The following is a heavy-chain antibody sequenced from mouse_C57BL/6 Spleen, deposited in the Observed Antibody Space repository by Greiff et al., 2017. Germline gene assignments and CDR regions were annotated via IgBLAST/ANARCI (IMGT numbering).Heavy chain of an antibody. V-gene: IGHV1-80*01. CDR2: IYPGDGDT. CDR3: ARSSTITTYYAMDY. J-gene: IGHJ4*01. CDR1: GYAFSSYW. D-gene: IGHD2-1*01. Sequence: VQLQQSGAELVKPGASVKISCKASGYAFSSYWMNWVKQRPGKGLEWIGQIYPGDGDTNYNGKFKGKATLTADKSSSTAYMQLSSLTSEDSAVYFCARSSTITTYYAMDYWGQGTSVTVSS.